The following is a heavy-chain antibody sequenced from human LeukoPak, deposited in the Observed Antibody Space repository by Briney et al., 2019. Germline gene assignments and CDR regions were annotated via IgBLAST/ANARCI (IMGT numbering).Heavy chain of an antibody. Sequence: ASEKVSCKASGYTFTSYGISWVRQAPGQGLEWMGWISAYNGNTNYAQKLQGRVTMTTDTSTSTAYMELRSLRSDDTAVYYCARDPLVYCSSTSCYPIGDDAFDIWGQGTMVTVSS. CDR3: ARDPLVYCSSTSCYPIGDDAFDI. CDR2: ISAYNGNT. CDR1: GYTFTSYG. V-gene: IGHV1-18*01. J-gene: IGHJ3*02. D-gene: IGHD2-2*01.